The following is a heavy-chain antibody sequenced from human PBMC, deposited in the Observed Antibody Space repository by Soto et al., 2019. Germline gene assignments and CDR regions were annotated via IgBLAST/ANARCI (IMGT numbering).Heavy chain of an antibody. Sequence: QVQLVQSGAEVKKPGSSVKVSCKASGGTFSSYAISWVRQAPGQGLEWMGGIIPIFGTANYAQKYQGRVTITADESTSTAYMELSSLRSEDTAVYYCARELFDVPGVHTVTMAYWGQGTLVTVSS. J-gene: IGHJ4*02. V-gene: IGHV1-69*01. D-gene: IGHD4-17*01. CDR3: ARELFDVPGVHTVTMAY. CDR2: IIPIFGTA. CDR1: GGTFSSYA.